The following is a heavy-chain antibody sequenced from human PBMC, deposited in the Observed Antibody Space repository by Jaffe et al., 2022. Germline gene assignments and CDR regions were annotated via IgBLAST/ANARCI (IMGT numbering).Heavy chain of an antibody. CDR1: GYSISSGYY. J-gene: IGHJ4*02. CDR3: AAYYDSSGYYFGSPVAFDY. Sequence: QVQLQESGPGLVKPSETLSLTCAVSGYSISSGYYWGWIRQPPGKGLEWIGSIYHSGSTYYNPSLKSRVTISVDTSKNQFSLKLSSVTAADTAVYYCAAYYDSSGYYFGSPVAFDYWGQGTLVTVSS. D-gene: IGHD3-22*01. CDR2: IYHSGST. V-gene: IGHV4-38-2*01.